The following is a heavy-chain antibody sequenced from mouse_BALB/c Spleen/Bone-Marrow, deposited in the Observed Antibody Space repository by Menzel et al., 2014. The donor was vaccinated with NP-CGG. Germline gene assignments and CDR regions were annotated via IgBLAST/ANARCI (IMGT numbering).Heavy chain of an antibody. D-gene: IGHD2-12*01. Sequence: QVQLQQSGAALAKPGASVKMSCKASGYTFTSYWMHWVKQRPGQVLEWIGYINPSTGYTEYNQKFKDKATLTADKSSSTAYMQLSSLTSEGSAVYYCARWGDDGTFDYWGQGTTLTVSS. CDR2: INPSTGYT. CDR1: GYTFTSYW. V-gene: IGHV1-7*01. J-gene: IGHJ2*01. CDR3: ARWGDDGTFDY.